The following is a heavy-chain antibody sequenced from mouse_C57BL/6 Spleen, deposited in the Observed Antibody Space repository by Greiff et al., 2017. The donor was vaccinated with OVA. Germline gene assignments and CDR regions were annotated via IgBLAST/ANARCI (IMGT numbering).Heavy chain of an antibody. CDR1: GYTFTDYN. CDR2: INPNNGGT. V-gene: IGHV1-22*01. D-gene: IGHD1-1*01. Sequence: EVQGVESGPELVKPGASVKMSCKASGYTFTDYNMHWVKQSHGKSLEWIGYINPNNGGTSYNQKFKGKATLTVNKSSSTAYMELRSLTSEDSAVYYCANYYGSRGVWYFDVWGTGTTVTVSS. J-gene: IGHJ1*03. CDR3: ANYYGSRGVWYFDV.